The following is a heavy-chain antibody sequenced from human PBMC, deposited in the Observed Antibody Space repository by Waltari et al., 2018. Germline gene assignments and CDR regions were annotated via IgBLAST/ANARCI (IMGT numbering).Heavy chain of an antibody. CDR2: ICVDGNDK. D-gene: IGHD3-22*01. CDR3: AKDYDSSGYNPPQSGYVDY. J-gene: IGHJ4*02. V-gene: IGHV3-33*06. Sequence: QVQLVESGGGVVQPGKSLRLSCAASGFTFSTSGMHWVRQAPGDGLGWGANICVDGNDKYYADSVTGRFTISRDNSKNTLLLEMNSLRAEDTAVYYCAKDYDSSGYNPPQSGYVDYWGQGTLVTVSS. CDR1: GFTFSTSG.